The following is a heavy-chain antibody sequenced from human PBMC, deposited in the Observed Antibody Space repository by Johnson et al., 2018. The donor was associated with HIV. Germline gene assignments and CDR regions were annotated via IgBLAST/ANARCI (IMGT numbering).Heavy chain of an antibody. D-gene: IGHD2-2*01. Sequence: VQLVESGGGVVQPGGSLRLSCAASGLTFSDYDMSWIRQAPGKGLEWVSYISSSGSTIYYADSVEGRFTISRDNAKNSLYLQMNSLRAEDTAVYYCARNGLIPAAKGVAFDIWGQGTTVTVSS. V-gene: IGHV3-11*04. CDR1: GLTFSDYD. CDR2: ISSSGSTI. J-gene: IGHJ3*02. CDR3: ARNGLIPAAKGVAFDI.